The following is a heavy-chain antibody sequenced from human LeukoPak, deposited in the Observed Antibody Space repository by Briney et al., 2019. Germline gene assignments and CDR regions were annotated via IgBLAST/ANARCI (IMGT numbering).Heavy chain of an antibody. V-gene: IGHV3-23*01. CDR3: TAWISN. Sequence: GGSLRLSCAASEFTFSNYGMNWVRQAPGKGLEWVSGISGSGDLSYYADSVKGRFTISRDNSKNTLYLQVNSLKTEDTAEYYCTAWISNWGQGTLVTVSS. J-gene: IGHJ4*02. CDR2: ISGSGDLS. D-gene: IGHD3-3*02. CDR1: EFTFSNYG.